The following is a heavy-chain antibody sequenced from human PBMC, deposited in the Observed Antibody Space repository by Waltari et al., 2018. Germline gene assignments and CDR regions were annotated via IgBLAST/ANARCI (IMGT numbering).Heavy chain of an antibody. J-gene: IGHJ3*01. Sequence: QVHLVQSGAEVRKPGSSVKVSCEASGGTFGTYAISWVRKAPGQGLEWRGGINPIMGTPNYAQKLQGRVNVAADELTTTAYMELSSLRSDDTAVYYCAKRIVGGPFDVWGQGTMVTVSS. CDR3: AKRIVGGPFDV. D-gene: IGHD1-26*01. CDR1: GGTFGTYA. CDR2: INPIMGTP. V-gene: IGHV1-69*12.